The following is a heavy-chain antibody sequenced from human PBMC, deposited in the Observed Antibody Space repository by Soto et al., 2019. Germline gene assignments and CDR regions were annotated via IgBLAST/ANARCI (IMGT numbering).Heavy chain of an antibody. Sequence: QITLKESGPTLVKPTQTLTLTCTFSGFSLSTSGVGVGWIRQPPGKALEWLALSYWDDDKRYSPSLKSRLTIPKDTPKNQVVLTMTHIDPVDTATYYCAHRLAATGLFDYWGQGTLVTVSS. CDR2: SYWDDDK. CDR3: AHRLAATGLFDY. D-gene: IGHD6-13*01. V-gene: IGHV2-5*02. J-gene: IGHJ4*02. CDR1: GFSLSTSGVG.